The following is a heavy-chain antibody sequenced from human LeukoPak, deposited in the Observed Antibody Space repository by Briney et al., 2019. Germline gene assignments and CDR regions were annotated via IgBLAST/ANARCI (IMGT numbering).Heavy chain of an antibody. CDR1: GFTFSSYA. Sequence: GGSLRLSCAASGFTFSSYAMSWVRQAPGKGLEWVSAISGSGGSTYYADSVKGRFTISRDNSENTLYLQMNSLRAEDTAVYYCAKRFSGSYSYFDYWGQGTLVTVSS. CDR3: AKRFSGSYSYFDY. CDR2: ISGSGGST. V-gene: IGHV3-23*01. D-gene: IGHD1-26*01. J-gene: IGHJ4*02.